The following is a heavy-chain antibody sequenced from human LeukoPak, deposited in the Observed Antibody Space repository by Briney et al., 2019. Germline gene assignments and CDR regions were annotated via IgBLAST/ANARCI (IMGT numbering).Heavy chain of an antibody. CDR2: ISYDGSYK. J-gene: IGHJ4*02. CDR1: GFTFSSYG. Sequence: GGSLRLSCAASGFTFSSYGMHWARQAPGKGLEWVAVISYDGSYKYYADSVKGRFTISRDNSKNTLYLQMNSLRAEDTAVYYCARDHSSGWYSDYFDYWGQGTLVTVSS. CDR3: ARDHSSGWYSDYFDY. V-gene: IGHV3-30*03. D-gene: IGHD6-19*01.